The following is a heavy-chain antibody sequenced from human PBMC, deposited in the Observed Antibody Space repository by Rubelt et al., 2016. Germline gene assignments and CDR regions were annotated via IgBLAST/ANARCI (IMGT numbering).Heavy chain of an antibody. CDR3: ARDRPPWYSSSLIGHYFDY. J-gene: IGHJ4*02. CDR2: IYYSGST. V-gene: IGHV4-61*01. Sequence: QVHLQESGPGLVKPSETLSLTCTVSGYSISSGYYWGWIRQPPGKGLEWIGYIYYSGSTNYNPSLKSRVTISLDTSKNQFSLGLSSVPAADTAVYYCARDRPPWYSSSLIGHYFDYWGQGTLVTVSS. CDR1: GYSISSGYY. D-gene: IGHD6-6*01.